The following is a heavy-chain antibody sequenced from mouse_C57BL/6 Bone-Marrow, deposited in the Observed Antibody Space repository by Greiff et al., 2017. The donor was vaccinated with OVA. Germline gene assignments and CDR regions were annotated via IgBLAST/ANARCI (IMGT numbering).Heavy chain of an antibody. D-gene: IGHD1-1*01. CDR3: ASSDYYGSSYEGFAY. V-gene: IGHV1-52*01. Sequence: QVQLQQPGAELVRPGSSVKLSCKASGYTFTSYWMQWVKQRPIQGLEWIGNIDPSDSETHYNQKFKDKATLTVDKSSSTAYMQLSSLTSEDSAVYYCASSDYYGSSYEGFAYWGQGTLVTVSA. CDR2: IDPSDSET. CDR1: GYTFTSYW. J-gene: IGHJ3*01.